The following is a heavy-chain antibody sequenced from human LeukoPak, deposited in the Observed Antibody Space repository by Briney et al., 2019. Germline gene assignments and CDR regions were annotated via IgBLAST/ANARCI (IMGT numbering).Heavy chain of an antibody. J-gene: IGHJ2*01. CDR3: ARHAALRWYGTLSWYFDL. D-gene: IGHD4-23*01. Sequence: PSETLPLTCAVYGGSFSGYYWCWIRQPPGKGLEWIGYIYYSGSTNYNPSLKSRVTISVDTSKNQFSLKLSSVTAADTAVYYCARHAALRWYGTLSWYFDLWGRGTLVTVSS. CDR2: IYYSGST. CDR1: GGSFSGYY. V-gene: IGHV4-59*08.